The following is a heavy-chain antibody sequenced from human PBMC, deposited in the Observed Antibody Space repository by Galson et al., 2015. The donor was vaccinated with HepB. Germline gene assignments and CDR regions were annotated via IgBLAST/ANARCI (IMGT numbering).Heavy chain of an antibody. V-gene: IGHV1-69*04. CDR2: IIPILGIA. CDR1: GGTFSSYA. CDR3: ARRNSSGWGLFAFDI. J-gene: IGHJ3*02. D-gene: IGHD6-19*01. Sequence: SVKVSCKASGGTFSSYAISWVRQAPGQGLEWMGRIIPILGIANYAQKFQGRVTITADKSTSTAYMELSSLRSEDTAVYYCARRNSSGWGLFAFDIWGQGTMVTVSS.